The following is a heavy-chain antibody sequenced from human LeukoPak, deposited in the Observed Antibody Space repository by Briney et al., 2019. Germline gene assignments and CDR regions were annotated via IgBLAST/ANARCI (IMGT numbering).Heavy chain of an antibody. CDR2: IIPIFGTA. CDR1: GGTYSSYA. Sequence: SVKVSCKASGGTYSSYAISWVRQAPGQGLEWMGGIIPIFGTANYAQKFQGRVTITTDESTSTAYMELSSLRSEDTAVYYCARDSGYYYDSSGYYPDAFDIWGQGTMVTVSS. CDR3: ARDSGYYYDSSGYYPDAFDI. V-gene: IGHV1-69*05. D-gene: IGHD3-22*01. J-gene: IGHJ3*02.